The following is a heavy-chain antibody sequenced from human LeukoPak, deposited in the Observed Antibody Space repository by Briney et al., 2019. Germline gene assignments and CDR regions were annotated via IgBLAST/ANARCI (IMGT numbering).Heavy chain of an antibody. CDR3: ARGGNEQKWERRAGSFDY. CDR2: ISYDGSNK. CDR1: GFTFSSYG. J-gene: IGHJ4*02. D-gene: IGHD1-26*01. V-gene: IGHV3-30*03. Sequence: GGSLRLSCAASGFTFSSYGMHWVRQAPGKGLEWVAVISYDGSNKYYADSVKGRFTISRDNSKNTLYLQMNSLRAEDTAVYYCARGGNEQKWERRAGSFDYWGQGTLVTVSS.